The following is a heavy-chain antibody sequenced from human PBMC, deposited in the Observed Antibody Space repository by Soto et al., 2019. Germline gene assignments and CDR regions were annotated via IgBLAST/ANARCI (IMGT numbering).Heavy chain of an antibody. CDR3: ARDGRYSGYDSYYYGMDV. Sequence: GASVKVSCKASGYTFTSYAMHWVRQAPGQRLEWMGWISAYNGNTNYAQKLQGRVTMTTDTSTSTAYMELRSLRSDDTAVYYCARDGRYSGYDSYYYGMDVWGQGTTVTVSS. CDR1: GYTFTSYA. J-gene: IGHJ6*02. V-gene: IGHV1-18*01. D-gene: IGHD5-12*01. CDR2: ISAYNGNT.